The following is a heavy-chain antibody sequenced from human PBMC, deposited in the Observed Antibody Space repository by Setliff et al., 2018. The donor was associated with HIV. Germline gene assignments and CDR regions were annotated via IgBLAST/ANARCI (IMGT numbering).Heavy chain of an antibody. D-gene: IGHD2-2*01. CDR1: GYTFTSYG. J-gene: IGHJ6*02. V-gene: IGHV1-18*01. CDR3: ARDHCSSSGCYEYSYYGMDV. CDR2: ISAYNGNT. Sequence: ASVKVSCKASGYTFTSYGISWVRQAPGQGLEWMGWISAYNGNTNYAQKFQGRVTMTTDTSTSTAYMELRSLRSDDTAVYYCARDHCSSSGCYEYSYYGMDVWGQGTMVTVSS.